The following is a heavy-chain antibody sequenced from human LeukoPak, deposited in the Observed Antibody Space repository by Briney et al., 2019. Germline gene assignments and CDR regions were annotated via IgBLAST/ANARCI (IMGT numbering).Heavy chain of an antibody. Sequence: SETLSLTCTVSGGSISSGSYYWSWIRQPPGKGLEWIGYIYYSGSTNYNPSLKSRVTISVDTSKNQFSLKLSSVTAADTAVYYCAREARVYYGLNAFDIWGQGTMVTVSS. J-gene: IGHJ3*02. CDR3: AREARVYYGLNAFDI. D-gene: IGHD3-10*01. CDR1: GGSISSGSYY. CDR2: IYYSGST. V-gene: IGHV4-61*01.